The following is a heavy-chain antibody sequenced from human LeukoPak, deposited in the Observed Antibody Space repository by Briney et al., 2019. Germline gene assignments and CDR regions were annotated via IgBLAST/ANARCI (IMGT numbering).Heavy chain of an antibody. D-gene: IGHD2-2*02. CDR3: ARAGGEYQLLYSGGVDY. CDR2: ISYDGSNK. CDR1: GLTFSSYA. V-gene: IGHV3-30-3*01. Sequence: GGSLRLSCAASGLTFSSYAMHWVRQAPGKGLEWVAVISYDGSNKYYADSVKGRFTISRDNSKNTLYLQMNSLRAEDTAVYYCARAGGEYQLLYSGGVDYWGQGTLVTVSS. J-gene: IGHJ4*02.